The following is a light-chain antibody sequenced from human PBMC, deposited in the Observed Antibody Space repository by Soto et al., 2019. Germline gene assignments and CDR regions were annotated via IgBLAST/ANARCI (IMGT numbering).Light chain of an antibody. V-gene: IGKV2D-29*01. CDR3: LQSLQLPVT. CDR2: EVS. Sequence: DILLTQTPHSLSVIPGQAASISCTSAQSLLNNDGKTYLFWYLQRAGQPPQLLIYEVSKRYSGVPDRFSGSGSGTDFTLQISRLAAEDVGTYFCLQSLQLPVTFGQGTRLDIK. J-gene: IGKJ5*01. CDR1: QSLLNNDGKTY.